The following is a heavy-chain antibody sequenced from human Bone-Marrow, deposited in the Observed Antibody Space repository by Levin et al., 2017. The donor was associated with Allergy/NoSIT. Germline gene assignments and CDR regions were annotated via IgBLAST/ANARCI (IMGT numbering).Heavy chain of an antibody. V-gene: IGHV4-61*01. J-gene: IGHJ4*02. CDR3: ARDYTYGSGLDY. CDR2: VHRSGGT. D-gene: IGHD3-10*01. CDR1: GVSVNSASYY. Sequence: ASETLSLTCIVSGVSVNSASYYWSWIRQPPGKGLEWIGYVHRSGGTDYNASLKSRVTISLDTSKNQFSLRLNSLTAADTAVYYCARDYTYGSGLDYWGQGTLVTVSS.